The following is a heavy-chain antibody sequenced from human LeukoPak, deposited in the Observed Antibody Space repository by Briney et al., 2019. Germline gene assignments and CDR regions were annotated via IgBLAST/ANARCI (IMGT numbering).Heavy chain of an antibody. Sequence: PGGSLRLSCAASGSIVSSTYMSWVRQTPGKGLEWVSTFERGGHTAYADSVKGRFTISRDVSENTIYLQMNSLRVEDTAVYYCAKGDTDCTCPGYWGQGTLVTVSS. J-gene: IGHJ4*02. D-gene: IGHD2-21*02. CDR2: FERGGHT. CDR1: GSIVSSTY. CDR3: AKGDTDCTCPGY. V-gene: IGHV3-53*01.